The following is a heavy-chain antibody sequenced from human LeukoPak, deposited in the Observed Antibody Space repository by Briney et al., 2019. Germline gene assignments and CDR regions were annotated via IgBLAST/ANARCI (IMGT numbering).Heavy chain of an antibody. Sequence: PGGSLRLSCAASGFTVSSNYMSWVRQAPGKGLEWVSVIYSGGSTYYADSVKGRFTISRDNSKNTLYLQMNSLRAEDTAVYYCARDLLVGGDYAEYFQHWGQGTLVTVSS. D-gene: IGHD4-17*01. CDR1: GFTVSSNY. V-gene: IGHV3-66*01. CDR3: ARDLLVGGDYAEYFQH. J-gene: IGHJ1*01. CDR2: IYSGGST.